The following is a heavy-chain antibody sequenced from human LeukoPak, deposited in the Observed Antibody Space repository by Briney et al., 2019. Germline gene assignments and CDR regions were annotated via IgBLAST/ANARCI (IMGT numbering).Heavy chain of an antibody. CDR2: LYNTGNT. Sequence: GGSLRLYCAASGFTVNSNHLSWVRQAPGKGLEWVSTLYNTGNTYYANSVKGRFSISRDNSKNTLFLQMNSLRAEDTAVYYCARLTADGRLYFVDWGPGTLVTVSS. V-gene: IGHV3-53*01. CDR3: ARLTADGRLYFVD. D-gene: IGHD6-13*01. J-gene: IGHJ4*02. CDR1: GFTVNSNH.